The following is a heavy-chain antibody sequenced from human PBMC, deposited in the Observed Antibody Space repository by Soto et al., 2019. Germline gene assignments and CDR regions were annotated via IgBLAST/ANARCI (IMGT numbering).Heavy chain of an antibody. CDR2: ISYDGSNK. CDR1: GFTFSSYA. CDR3: AREKGATFDY. V-gene: IGHV3-30-3*01. J-gene: IGHJ4*02. Sequence: QVQLVESGGGVVQPGRSLRLSCAASGFTFSSYAMHWVRQAPGKGLEWVAVISYDGSNKYYADSVKGRFTISRDNSKNTLYLQRNSLRAEDTAVYYCAREKGATFDYWGQGTLVTVSS. D-gene: IGHD1-26*01.